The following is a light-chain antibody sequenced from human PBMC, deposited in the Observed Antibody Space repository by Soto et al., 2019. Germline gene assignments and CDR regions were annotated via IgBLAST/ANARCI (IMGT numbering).Light chain of an antibody. Sequence: QSALTQPASVSGSPGQSITISCTGTSSDVGGYNYVSWYQQHPGKAPKLMIYDVSNRPSGVSNRFSGSKSGNTASLTISRLQRASEANYYGISHTTSITHHVFGAGTKLTVL. J-gene: IGLJ1*01. CDR1: SSDVGGYNY. CDR2: DVS. V-gene: IGLV2-14*01. CDR3: ISHTTSITHHV.